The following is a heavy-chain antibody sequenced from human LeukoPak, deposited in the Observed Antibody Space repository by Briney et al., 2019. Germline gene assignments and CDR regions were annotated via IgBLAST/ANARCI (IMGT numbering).Heavy chain of an antibody. CDR1: GGSISSYY. V-gene: IGHV4-59*08. Sequence: SDTLSLTCTVSGGSISSYYWGWIRQPPGKGLEWIRYIYYSGSTNYNPSLKSRVTISVDTSKDQFSLKLSSVTAADTAVYYCARHSTASGYLNYFDYWGQGTLVTVSS. J-gene: IGHJ4*02. CDR3: ARHSTASGYLNYFDY. D-gene: IGHD1-1*01. CDR2: IYYSGST.